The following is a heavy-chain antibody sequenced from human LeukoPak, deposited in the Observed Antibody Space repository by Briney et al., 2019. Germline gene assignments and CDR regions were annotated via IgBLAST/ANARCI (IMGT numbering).Heavy chain of an antibody. CDR3: AARGEVAAAGDDYYYYGMDV. CDR2: IVVGSGNT. CDR1: GFTFTSSA. D-gene: IGHD6-13*01. Sequence: GTSVKVSCKASGFTFTSSAMQWVRQARGQRLEWIGWIVVGSGNTNYAQKFQERVTITRDMSTSTAYKELSSLRSEDTAVYYCAARGEVAAAGDDYYYYGMDVWGQGTTVTVSS. V-gene: IGHV1-58*02. J-gene: IGHJ6*02.